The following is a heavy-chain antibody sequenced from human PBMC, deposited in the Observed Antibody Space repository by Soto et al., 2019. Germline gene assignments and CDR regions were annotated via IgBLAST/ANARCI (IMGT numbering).Heavy chain of an antibody. CDR1: GYTFTNYD. J-gene: IGHJ6*02. V-gene: IGHV1-8*01. CDR3: ARVVIYCSGGSCYYYGMDV. CDR2: MNPNNGNT. D-gene: IGHD2-15*01. Sequence: QVQLVQSGAEVKKPGASVKVSCKASGYTFTNYDINWVRQATGQGLEWMGWMNPNNGNTGYAQKFQGRVPMTRNTSISTAYMELRSLISEDTAVYYCARVVIYCSGGSCYYYGMDVWGQGTTVTVSS.